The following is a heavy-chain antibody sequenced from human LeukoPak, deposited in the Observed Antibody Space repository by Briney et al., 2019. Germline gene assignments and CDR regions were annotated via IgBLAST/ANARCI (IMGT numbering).Heavy chain of an antibody. CDR2: FDPEDGET. CDR3: ATDRLGKVVASIRGGGAFDI. Sequence: GASVKVSCKVSGYSLTELFMHWVRQAPGKGLEWMGGFDPEDGETIYAQKFQGRVTLTEDTSTDTAYMELNSPRSEDTAFYYCATDRLGKVVASIRGGGAFDIWGQGTMVTVSS. J-gene: IGHJ3*02. CDR1: GYSLTELF. V-gene: IGHV1-24*01. D-gene: IGHD5-12*01.